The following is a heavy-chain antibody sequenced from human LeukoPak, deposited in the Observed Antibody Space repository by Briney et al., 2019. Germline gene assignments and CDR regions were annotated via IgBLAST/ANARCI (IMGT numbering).Heavy chain of an antibody. J-gene: IGHJ4*02. CDR1: GGSISSSSYF. V-gene: IGHV4-39*01. Sequence: SETLSLTCTVSGGSISSSSYFWGWIRQPPGKGLEWIGSIYYSGSTYYNPSLKSRVTISVDTSKNQFSLKLNSVTAADTAVYFCARQVVAVAGTGYFDYWGQGTLVTVSS. CDR3: ARQVVAVAGTGYFDY. CDR2: IYYSGST. D-gene: IGHD6-19*01.